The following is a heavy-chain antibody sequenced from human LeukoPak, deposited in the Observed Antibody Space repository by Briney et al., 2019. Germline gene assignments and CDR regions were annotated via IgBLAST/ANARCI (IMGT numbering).Heavy chain of an antibody. D-gene: IGHD1-26*01. CDR1: GFTSSSYW. CDR3: ARDPYSGNYGNYYYYYMDV. Sequence: GGSLRLSCVSSGFTSSSYWMSWVRQAPGKGLEWVANVKHDGSEKYYVDSVNGRFTISRDNAKNSLYLQMNSLGPEDTAVYYCARDPYSGNYGNYYYYYMDVWGKGTTVTISS. J-gene: IGHJ6*03. CDR2: VKHDGSEK. V-gene: IGHV3-7*01.